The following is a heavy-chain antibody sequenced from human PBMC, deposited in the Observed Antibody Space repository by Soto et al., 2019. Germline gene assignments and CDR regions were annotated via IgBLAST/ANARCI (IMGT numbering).Heavy chain of an antibody. CDR3: ARLLYSYYGSGSYYSDAFDI. V-gene: IGHV4-39*01. J-gene: IGHJ3*02. CDR1: GGSISSSSYY. CDR2: IYYSGST. D-gene: IGHD3-10*01. Sequence: LSLTCTVSGGSISSSSYYWGWIRQPPGKGLEWIGSIYYSGSTYYNPSLQSRVTISVDTSKNQFSLKLSSVTAADTAVYYCARLLYSYYGSGSYYSDAFDIWGQGTMVTVSS.